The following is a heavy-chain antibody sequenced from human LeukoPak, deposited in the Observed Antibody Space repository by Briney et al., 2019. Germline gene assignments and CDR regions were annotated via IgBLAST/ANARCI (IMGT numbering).Heavy chain of an antibody. V-gene: IGHV4-61*01. CDR3: ARDPRSSGYCSGGSCSDWFDP. CDR1: GGSVSRSSYY. Sequence: SETLSLTCTVSGGSVSRSSYYWSWIRQPPGKGREWIGYIYYSGSANYNPSLKSRITITVDTSKNQFSLKLSSVTAADTAVYYCARDPRSSGYCSGGSCSDWFDPWGQGTLVTVSS. CDR2: IYYSGSA. D-gene: IGHD2-15*01. J-gene: IGHJ5*02.